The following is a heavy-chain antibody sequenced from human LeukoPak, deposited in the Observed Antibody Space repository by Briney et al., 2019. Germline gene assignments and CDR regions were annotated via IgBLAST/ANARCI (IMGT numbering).Heavy chain of an antibody. V-gene: IGHV3-33*01. Sequence: PGGSLRLSCAPSGFTFSSYGMHWVRQAPGKGLEWVAVIWYDGSKKYYADSVEGRFTIARDNSRNTLNLQMNSLRAEDTAVYYCARGGRSSSWYRSGYFDYWGQGTLVTVSS. CDR2: IWYDGSKK. D-gene: IGHD6-13*01. CDR3: ARGGRSSSWYRSGYFDY. CDR1: GFTFSSYG. J-gene: IGHJ4*02.